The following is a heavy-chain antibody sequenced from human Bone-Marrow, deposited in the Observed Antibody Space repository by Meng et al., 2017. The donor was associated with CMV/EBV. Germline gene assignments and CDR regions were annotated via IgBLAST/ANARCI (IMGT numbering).Heavy chain of an antibody. CDR3: ASHYYYYYGMDV. CDR2: IRYDGSNK. V-gene: IGHV3-30*02. Sequence: GESLKISCAASGFTFSSYGMHWVRQAPGKGLEWVAFIRYDGSNKYYADSVKGRFTISRGNSKNTLYLQMNSLRAEDTAVYYCASHYYYYYGMDVWGQGTTVTVSS. CDR1: GFTFSSYG. J-gene: IGHJ6*02.